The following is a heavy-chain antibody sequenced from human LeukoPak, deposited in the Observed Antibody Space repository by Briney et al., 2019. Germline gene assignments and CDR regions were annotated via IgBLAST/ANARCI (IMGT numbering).Heavy chain of an antibody. V-gene: IGHV4-59*01. D-gene: IGHD1-1*01. CDR3: ARGRVSSSTWYSTYYFYFYMDV. CDR2: VDHTGST. J-gene: IGHJ6*03. CDR1: DDSITMYY. Sequence: SETLSLTCSVSDDSITMYYWTWIRQPPGKGLEWIGYVDHTGSTNFNPSLNGRVSVSRDTTKNLFSLRLRSVTAADTAVYFCARGRVSSSTWYSTYYFYFYMDVWGKGTTVTVSS.